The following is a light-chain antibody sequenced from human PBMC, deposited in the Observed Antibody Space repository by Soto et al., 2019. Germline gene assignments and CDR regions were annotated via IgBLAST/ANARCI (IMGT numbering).Light chain of an antibody. CDR2: RNN. V-gene: IGLV1-47*01. Sequence: QSVLTQPPSASGTPGQGVTISCSGSTSNIGSNYVYWYQQLPGTAPKLLIYRNNQRPSGVPDRFSGPKSGNTASLTISGLQAEDEADYYCSSYTGISTYVFGTGTKVTVL. CDR3: SSYTGISTYV. J-gene: IGLJ1*01. CDR1: TSNIGSNY.